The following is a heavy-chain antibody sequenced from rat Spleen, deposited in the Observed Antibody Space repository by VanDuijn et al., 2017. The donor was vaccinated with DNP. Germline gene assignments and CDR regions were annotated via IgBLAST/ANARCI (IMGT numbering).Heavy chain of an antibody. J-gene: IGHJ4*01. CDR1: GFTFSDFY. CDR2: IRYDGGSA. V-gene: IGHV5-20*01. D-gene: IGHD4-3*01. CDR3: ARDNSGYYAMDA. Sequence: EVQLVESGGGLVQPGRSLKLSCAASGFTFSDFYMAWVRQAPTKDLEWVAYIRYDGGSAFYGDSVKGRFTISRDNAKSTLYLQMNSLRSEDTATYYCARDNSGYYAMDAWGQGTSVTVSS.